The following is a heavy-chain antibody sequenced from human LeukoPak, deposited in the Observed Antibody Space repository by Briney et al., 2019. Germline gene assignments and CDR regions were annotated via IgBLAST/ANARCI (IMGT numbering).Heavy chain of an antibody. V-gene: IGHV4-30-2*01. CDR1: GGSISSGGYS. J-gene: IGHJ1*01. D-gene: IGHD6-13*01. CDR3: ARGLSYSSSWFQH. Sequence: SETLSLTCAVSGGSISSGGYSWSWIRQPPGKGLEWIGYIYHSGSTYYNPSLKSRVTISVDRSKNQFSLKLSSVTAADTAVYYCARGLSYSSSWFQHWGQGTLVTVSS. CDR2: IYHSGST.